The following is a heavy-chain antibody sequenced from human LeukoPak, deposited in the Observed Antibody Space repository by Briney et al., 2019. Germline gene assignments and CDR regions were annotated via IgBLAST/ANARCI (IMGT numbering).Heavy chain of an antibody. J-gene: IGHJ4*02. Sequence: GGSLRLSCAASGFTFIYWMSWVRQAPGKGLEWVANIKQDGSEKYYVDSVKGRFTISRDDAKNSLYLQMNSLRAEDTAVYYCARGIYYYDSGGYYYFDYWGQGTLVTVSS. CDR3: ARGIYYYDSGGYYYFDY. CDR1: GFTFIYW. V-gene: IGHV3-7*01. CDR2: IKQDGSEK. D-gene: IGHD3-22*01.